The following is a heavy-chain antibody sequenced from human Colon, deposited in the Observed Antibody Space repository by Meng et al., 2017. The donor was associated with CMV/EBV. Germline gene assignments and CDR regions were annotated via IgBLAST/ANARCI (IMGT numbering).Heavy chain of an antibody. CDR3: ARIAARRPNYYYYYGLDV. CDR2: ITWNSAWI. Sequence: GGSLRLSCVASGFTLDDYVIQWVRQSPGKGLEWVSSITWNSAWIDYADSVKGRFTVSRDNARKSVFLEMNSLRVEDTALYYCARIAARRPNYYYYYGLDVWGQGTPVTVSS. D-gene: IGHD6-6*01. V-gene: IGHV3-9*01. J-gene: IGHJ6*02. CDR1: GFTLDDYV.